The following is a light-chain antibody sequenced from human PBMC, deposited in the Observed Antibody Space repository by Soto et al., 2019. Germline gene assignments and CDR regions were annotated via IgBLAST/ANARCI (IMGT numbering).Light chain of an antibody. CDR3: QQYYTWPRT. J-gene: IGKJ1*01. CDR2: GAS. V-gene: IGKV3-15*01. CDR1: QSVSTN. Sequence: EIVMTQSPGTLSVSPGEGATLSCRASQSVSTNLAWYQQKPDQAPRLLIYGASTTATGMPARFSGSGSGTEFTLTIGSLQSEDFAVDYCQQYYTWPRTCGQGTRVESK.